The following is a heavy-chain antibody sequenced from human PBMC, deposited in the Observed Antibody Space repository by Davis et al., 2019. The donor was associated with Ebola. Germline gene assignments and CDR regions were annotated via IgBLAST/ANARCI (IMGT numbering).Heavy chain of an antibody. J-gene: IGHJ4*02. CDR1: GFIFRNYW. D-gene: IGHD5-12*01. CDR2: IKPDGTVK. Sequence: GESLKISCAASGFIFRNYWMTWVRQAPGKGLEWVANIKPDGTVKYYVDSVKGRFTISRDNAKDSLYLQMNSLRVEDTAIYYCTRSGYSAYDLWGQGTLVTVSS. V-gene: IGHV3-7*01. CDR3: TRSGYSAYDL.